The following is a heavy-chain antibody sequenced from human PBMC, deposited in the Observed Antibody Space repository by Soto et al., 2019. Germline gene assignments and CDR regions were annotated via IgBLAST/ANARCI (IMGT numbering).Heavy chain of an antibody. CDR2: IKQDGSDI. V-gene: IGHV3-7*01. J-gene: IGHJ3*01. CDR1: GFIFSSYW. D-gene: IGHD6-13*01. CDR3: ARTSSFAAVV. Sequence: EVQLVESGGGLVQPGGSLRLSCVASGFIFSSYWMSWVRQAPGKGLEGVATIKQDGSDIYYVDSVKGRFTISRDSAKNSLYLQMNSLRAEDTAVYYCARTSSFAAVVWGQGTMVIVSS.